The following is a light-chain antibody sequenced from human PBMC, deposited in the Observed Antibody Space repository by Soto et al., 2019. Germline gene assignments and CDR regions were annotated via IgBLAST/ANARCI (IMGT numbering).Light chain of an antibody. CDR2: GAS. CDR1: QSISRSF. CDR3: QQYGSSPPLT. J-gene: IGKJ1*01. V-gene: IGKV3-20*01. Sequence: EIVLTQSPGTLSLSPGERATLSCRASQSISRSFLAWYQQKPGQAPRLLIYGASSRATGIPDRFSGSGSGTDFTLTISRLEPEDFAVYYWQQYGSSPPLTFGQGTKVEIK.